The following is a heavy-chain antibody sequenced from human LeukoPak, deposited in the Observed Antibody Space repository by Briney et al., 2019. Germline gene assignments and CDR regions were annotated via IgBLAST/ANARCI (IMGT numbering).Heavy chain of an antibody. CDR2: INSDGSST. D-gene: IGHD3-3*01. CDR1: GFNFSSYW. Sequence: GGSLRLSCAASGFNFSSYWMHWVRQAPGKGLVWVSRINSDGSSTSYADSVKGRFTISRDNAKNTLYLQMNSLRAEDTAVYYCARDSRITIFGVVIRPLDYWGQGTLVTVSS. CDR3: ARDSRITIFGVVIRPLDY. V-gene: IGHV3-74*01. J-gene: IGHJ4*02.